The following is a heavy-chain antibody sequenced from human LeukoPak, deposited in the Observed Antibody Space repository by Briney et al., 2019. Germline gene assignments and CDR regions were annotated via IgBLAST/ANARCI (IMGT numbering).Heavy chain of an antibody. D-gene: IGHD3-10*01. J-gene: IGHJ4*02. CDR3: ARDQEYYGSGSYRVFDY. V-gene: IGHV3-30*04. Sequence: PGGSLRLSCAASGFTFSSYAMHWVRQAPGKGLEWVAVISHDGSNKYYADSVKGRFTISRDNSKNTLYLQMNSLRAEDTAVYYCARDQEYYGSGSYRVFDYWGQGTLVTVSS. CDR2: ISHDGSNK. CDR1: GFTFSSYA.